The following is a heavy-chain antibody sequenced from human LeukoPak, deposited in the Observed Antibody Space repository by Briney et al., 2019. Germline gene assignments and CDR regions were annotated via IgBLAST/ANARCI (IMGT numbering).Heavy chain of an antibody. D-gene: IGHD6-19*01. Sequence: GGSLRRSCSASGFTFSSYAMHWVRQAPGKGLEYVSAISSNGGSTYYADSVKGRFTISRDNSKNTLYLQMSSLRGEDTAVYYCVKDLGGWYGDYYYGMDVWGQGTTVTVSS. CDR1: GFTFSSYA. J-gene: IGHJ6*02. V-gene: IGHV3-64D*06. CDR3: VKDLGGWYGDYYYGMDV. CDR2: ISSNGGST.